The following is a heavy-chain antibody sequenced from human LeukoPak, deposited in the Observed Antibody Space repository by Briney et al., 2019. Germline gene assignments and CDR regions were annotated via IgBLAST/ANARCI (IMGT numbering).Heavy chain of an antibody. D-gene: IGHD5-12*01. Sequence: ASVKVSCKASGYTFTSYYMHWVRQAPGQGLEWMGIINPSGGSTSYAQKFQGRVTMTRDTSTSTVYMELSSLRSEDTAVYYCAREADIVATIGWMLSYYYYMDVWGKGTTVTVSS. V-gene: IGHV1-46*03. CDR2: INPSGGST. J-gene: IGHJ6*03. CDR3: AREADIVATIGWMLSYYYYMDV. CDR1: GYTFTSYY.